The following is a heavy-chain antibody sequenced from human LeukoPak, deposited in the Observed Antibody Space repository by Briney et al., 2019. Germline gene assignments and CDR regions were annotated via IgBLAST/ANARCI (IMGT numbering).Heavy chain of an antibody. CDR2: MFGGGST. CDR3: ARSESSSPRRAFDF. Sequence: GGSLRLSCEASGFAVSSNYMIWVRQAPGKGLEWVSGMFGGGSTYYADFVEGRFSISRDASKNTVYLQMNSLRPEDTAVYNCARSESSSPRRAFDFWGLGTWVTVSS. J-gene: IGHJ3*01. V-gene: IGHV3-66*02. D-gene: IGHD2-2*01. CDR1: GFAVSSNY.